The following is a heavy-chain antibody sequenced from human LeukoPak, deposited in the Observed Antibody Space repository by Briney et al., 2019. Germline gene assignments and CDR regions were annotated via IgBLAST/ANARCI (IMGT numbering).Heavy chain of an antibody. D-gene: IGHD3-22*01. V-gene: IGHV3-48*04. CDR1: GFTFSSYG. CDR3: ATPTGYYDSSGYSKGGY. J-gene: IGHJ4*02. CDR2: ISSSGSTI. Sequence: QTGGSLRLSCAASGFTFSSYGMNWVRQAPGKGLEWVSYISSSGSTIYYADSVKGRFTISRDNAKNSLYLQMNSLRAEDTAVYYCATPTGYYDSSGYSKGGYWGQGTLVTVSS.